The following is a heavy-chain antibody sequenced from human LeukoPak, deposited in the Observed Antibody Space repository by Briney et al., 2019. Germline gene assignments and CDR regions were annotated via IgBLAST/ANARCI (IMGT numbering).Heavy chain of an antibody. J-gene: IGHJ3*02. D-gene: IGHD6-19*01. CDR2: IYYSGST. CDR1: GGSISSYY. Sequence: PSETLSLTCTVSGGSISSYYWSWIRQPPGKGLEWIGYIYYSGSTNYNPSLKSRVTISVDTSKNQFSLKLSSVTAADTAVYYCARDCDSSGCDAFDIWGQGTMVTVSS. V-gene: IGHV4-59*01. CDR3: ARDCDSSGCDAFDI.